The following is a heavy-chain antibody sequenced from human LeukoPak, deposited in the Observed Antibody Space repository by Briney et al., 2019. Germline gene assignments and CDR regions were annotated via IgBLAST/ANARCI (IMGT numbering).Heavy chain of an antibody. V-gene: IGHV4-34*01. Sequence: SETLSLTCAVYGGSFSGYYWSWIRQPPGKGLEWIGEINHSGSTNYNPSLKSRVTISVGTSKNQFSPKLSSVTAADTAVYYCARVYDSSGYYYEGVAWFDPWGQGTLVTVSS. CDR1: GGSFSGYY. D-gene: IGHD3-22*01. J-gene: IGHJ5*02. CDR2: INHSGST. CDR3: ARVYDSSGYYYEGVAWFDP.